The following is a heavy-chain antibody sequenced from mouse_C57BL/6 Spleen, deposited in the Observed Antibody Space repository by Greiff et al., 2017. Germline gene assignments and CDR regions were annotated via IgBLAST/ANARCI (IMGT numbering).Heavy chain of an antibody. CDR2: IYPGSGNT. CDR3: ARGGYYAMDY. CDR1: GYTFTDYY. J-gene: IGHJ4*01. Sequence: QVQLQQSGAELVRPGASVKLSCKASGYTFTDYYINWVKQRPGQGLEWIARIYPGSGNTYYNEKFKGKATLTAEKSSSTAYMQLSSLTSEDSAVYFCARGGYYAMDYWGQGTSGTVSS. V-gene: IGHV1-76*01.